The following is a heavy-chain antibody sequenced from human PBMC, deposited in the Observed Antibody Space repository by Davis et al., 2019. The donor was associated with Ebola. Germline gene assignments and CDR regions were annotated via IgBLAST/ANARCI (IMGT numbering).Heavy chain of an antibody. V-gene: IGHV1-18*01. Sequence: ASVKVSCKASGYTFNSHGISWVRQAPGQGLEWMAWISAYNGHTNYAQKFQGRLTLTTDTSTSTVYMELRSLTSDDTAEYYCARGRNGSWDFDYWGQGTRVTVSS. CDR3: ARGRNGSWDFDY. CDR1: GYTFNSHG. D-gene: IGHD2-15*01. J-gene: IGHJ4*02. CDR2: ISAYNGHT.